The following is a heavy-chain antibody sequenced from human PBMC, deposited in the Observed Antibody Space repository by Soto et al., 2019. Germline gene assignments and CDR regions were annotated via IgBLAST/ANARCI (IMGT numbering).Heavy chain of an antibody. V-gene: IGHV3-30-3*01. Sequence: PVGSLRLSCAASGFTFSSYAMHWVRQAPGKGLEWVAVISYDGSNKYYADSVKGRFTISRDNSKNTLYLQMNSLRAEDTAVYYCARDAEYCTNGVCPFDYWGQGTLVTVSS. CDR1: GFTFSSYA. J-gene: IGHJ4*02. D-gene: IGHD2-8*01. CDR3: ARDAEYCTNGVCPFDY. CDR2: ISYDGSNK.